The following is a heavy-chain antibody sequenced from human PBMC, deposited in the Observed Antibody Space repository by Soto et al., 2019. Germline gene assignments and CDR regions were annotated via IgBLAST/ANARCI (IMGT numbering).Heavy chain of an antibody. V-gene: IGHV1-18*01. CDR3: ARPYDSSQSPRFDY. D-gene: IGHD3-22*01. CDR1: GYSFTTYG. J-gene: IGHJ4*02. Sequence: ASVKVSCKASGYSFTTYGIFWVRQAPGQGLEWMGWISPYNGKTNYAQNLQGRVSMTTDTSATTAYMELRSLRSDDTAVYYCARPYDSSQSPRFDYWGQGTLVTVSS. CDR2: ISPYNGKT.